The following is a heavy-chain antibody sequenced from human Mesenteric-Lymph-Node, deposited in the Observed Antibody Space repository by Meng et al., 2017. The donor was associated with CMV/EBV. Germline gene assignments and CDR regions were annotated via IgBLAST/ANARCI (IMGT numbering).Heavy chain of an antibody. D-gene: IGHD6-13*01. V-gene: IGHV3-7*04. Sequence: GESLRLSCAASGFTFSSHWMSWVRQAPGKGLEWVANIRQDGSEKYCVDSVKGRFTISRDNAKNSLYLQMNSLRAEDTAVYYCAGGWSFDYWGQGTLVTVSS. CDR1: GFTFSSHW. CDR2: IRQDGSEK. J-gene: IGHJ4*02. CDR3: AGGWSFDY.